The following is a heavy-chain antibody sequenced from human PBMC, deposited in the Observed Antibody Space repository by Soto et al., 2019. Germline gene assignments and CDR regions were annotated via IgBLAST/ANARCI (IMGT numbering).Heavy chain of an antibody. D-gene: IGHD2-15*01. V-gene: IGHV3-23*01. CDR3: AKKSGYCSVGSCLALFDY. Sequence: EVQLLESGGGLVQPGGSLRLSCAASGFTFNDYAMSWVRQAPGKGLEWVSAISGSATRTFYADSVKGRFTISRDNSKRALYLQMNSLRAEDTAVYYCAKKSGYCSVGSCLALFDYWGQGTLVTVSS. CDR2: ISGSATRT. J-gene: IGHJ4*02. CDR1: GFTFNDYA.